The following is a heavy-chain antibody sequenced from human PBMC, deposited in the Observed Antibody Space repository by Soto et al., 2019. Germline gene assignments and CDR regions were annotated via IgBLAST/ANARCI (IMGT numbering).Heavy chain of an antibody. CDR2: INPNSGGT. CDR1: GYTFTGYY. Sequence: ASVKVSCKASGYTFTGYYMHWVRQAPGQGLEWMGWINPNSGGTNYAQKFQGWVTMTRDTSISTAYMELSRLRSDDTAVYYCARAGGSGGSCYDYWGQEPWSPSPQ. CDR3: ARAGGSGGSCYDY. D-gene: IGHD2-15*01. V-gene: IGHV1-2*04. J-gene: IGHJ4*01.